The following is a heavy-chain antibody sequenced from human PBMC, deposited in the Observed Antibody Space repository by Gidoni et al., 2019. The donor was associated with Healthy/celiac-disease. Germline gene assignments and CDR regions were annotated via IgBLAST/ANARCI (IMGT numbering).Heavy chain of an antibody. J-gene: IGHJ5*02. V-gene: IGHV3-23*01. CDR2: ISGSGGST. CDR3: AKTKRITIFGVVGGGFDP. D-gene: IGHD3-3*01. CDR1: GFTFSSYA. Sequence: EVQLLESGGGLVQPGGSLRLSCAASGFTFSSYAMSWVRQAPGKGLEWVSAISGSGGSTYYADSVKGRFTISRDKSKNTLYLQMNSLRAEDTAVYYCAKTKRITIFGVVGGGFDPWGQGTLVTVSS.